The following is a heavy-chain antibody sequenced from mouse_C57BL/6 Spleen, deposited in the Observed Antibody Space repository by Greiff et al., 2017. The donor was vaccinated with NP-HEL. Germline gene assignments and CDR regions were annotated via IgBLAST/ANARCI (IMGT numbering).Heavy chain of an antibody. CDR3: AREESITTVVATDYAMDY. CDR1: GYSFTDYN. V-gene: IGHV1-39*01. J-gene: IGHJ4*01. CDR2: INPNYGTT. D-gene: IGHD1-1*01. Sequence: EVQLQQSGPELVKPGASVKISCKASGYSFTDYNMNWVKQSHGKSLEWIGVINPNYGTTSYNQKFKGKATLTVDQSSITAYMQLNSLTSEDSAVYYCAREESITTVVATDYAMDYWGQGTSVTVSS.